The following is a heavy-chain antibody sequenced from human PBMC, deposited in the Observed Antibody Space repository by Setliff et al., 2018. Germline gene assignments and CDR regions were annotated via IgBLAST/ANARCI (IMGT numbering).Heavy chain of an antibody. CDR2: IHASGSP. CDR3: ARDRTAYSYGLDV. D-gene: IGHD5-18*01. Sequence: PSETLSLTCTVSGGSITSGSFYWSWIRQPAGKRLEWIGRIHASGSPSYNPSLESRVTISLDTSTNQFALNLKSVTAADTAVYYCARDRTAYSYGLDVWGQGTTVTVSS. V-gene: IGHV4-61*02. CDR1: GGSITSGSFY. J-gene: IGHJ6*02.